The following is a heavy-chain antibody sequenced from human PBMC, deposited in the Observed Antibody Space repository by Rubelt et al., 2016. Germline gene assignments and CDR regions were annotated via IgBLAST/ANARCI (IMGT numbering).Heavy chain of an antibody. CDR1: GGSISTGSYY. J-gene: IGHJ5*02. V-gene: IGHV4-39*01. CDR2: LYYTGST. CDR3: ASQPGNANNWYWFDH. D-gene: IGHD1-1*01. Sequence: QLQLQASGPGLVKPSDTLSLSCTVSGGSISTGSYYWGWIRQAPGTGLAWIGSLYYTGSTFYNPSLDSRVPMSVDRSRNRFSLRLSSGTAADTAVYYCASQPGNANNWYWFDHWGQGTLVTVSS.